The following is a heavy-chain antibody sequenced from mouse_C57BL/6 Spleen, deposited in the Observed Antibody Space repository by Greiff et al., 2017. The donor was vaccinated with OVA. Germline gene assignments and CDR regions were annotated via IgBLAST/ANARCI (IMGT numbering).Heavy chain of an antibody. J-gene: IGHJ3*01. CDR2: ISSGGSYT. CDR1: GFTFSSYG. D-gene: IGHD2-4*01. V-gene: IGHV5-6*01. CDR3: AREAYDYGFAY. Sequence: EVKLLESGGDLVKPGGSLKLSCAASGFTFSSYGMSWVRQTPDKRLEWVATISSGGSYTYYPDSVKGRFTISRDNAKNTLYLQMSSLKSEDTAMYYCAREAYDYGFAYWGQGTLVTVSA.